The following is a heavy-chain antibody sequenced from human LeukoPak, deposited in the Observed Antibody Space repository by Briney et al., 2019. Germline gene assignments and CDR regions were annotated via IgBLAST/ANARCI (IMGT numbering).Heavy chain of an antibody. CDR2: IYRSGST. D-gene: IGHD6-19*01. V-gene: IGHV4-38-2*01. Sequence: SETLPLTCAVSGYSISSGYYWGWIRQPPGKGLEWIGSIYRSGSTYYNPSLKSRVTISVDTSKNQFSLKLNSVTAADTAVYYCASPGLLVAGPFDNWGQGTLVTVSS. J-gene: IGHJ4*02. CDR3: ASPGLLVAGPFDN. CDR1: GYSISSGYY.